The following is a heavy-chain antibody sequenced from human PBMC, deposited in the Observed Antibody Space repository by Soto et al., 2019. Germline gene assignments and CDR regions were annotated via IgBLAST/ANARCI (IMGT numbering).Heavy chain of an antibody. V-gene: IGHV4-34*01. D-gene: IGHD3-10*01. CDR1: GGSFSGYY. J-gene: IGHJ4*02. CDR2: INHSGST. Sequence: QVQLQQWGAGLLKPSETLSLTCAVYGGSFSGYYWSWIRQPPGKGLEWLGEINHSGSTNYNPSLKSRVTISVDTSKNQFSLKLSSVTAADTAVYYCARAQTFPRYYYGSGSYYRYFDYWGQGTLVTVSS. CDR3: ARAQTFPRYYYGSGSYYRYFDY.